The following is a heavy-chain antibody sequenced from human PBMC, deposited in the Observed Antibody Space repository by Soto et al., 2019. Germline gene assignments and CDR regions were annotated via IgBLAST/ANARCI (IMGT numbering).Heavy chain of an antibody. V-gene: IGHV1-69*13. CDR2: IIPIFGTA. Sequence: SVKVSCKASGGTFSSYAISWVRQAPGQGPEWMGGIIPIFGTANYAQKFQGRVTITADESTSTAYMELSSLRSEDTAVYYCAREWGYYPNWFDPWGQGTLVTVSS. CDR1: GGTFSSYA. J-gene: IGHJ5*02. CDR3: AREWGYYPNWFDP. D-gene: IGHD3-22*01.